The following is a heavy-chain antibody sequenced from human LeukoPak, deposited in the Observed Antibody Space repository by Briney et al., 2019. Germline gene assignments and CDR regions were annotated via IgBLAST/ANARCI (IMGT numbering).Heavy chain of an antibody. J-gene: IGHJ2*01. D-gene: IGHD1-1*01. V-gene: IGHV1-18*01. CDR2: ISAYNGNT. Sequence: ASVKVSCKASGYTFTSYGISWARQAPGQGLEWMGWISAYNGNTNYAQELQGRVTMTTDTSTSTAYMELRSLRSDDTAVYYCARDTSDYGYFDLWGRGTLVTVSS. CDR1: GYTFTSYG. CDR3: ARDTSDYGYFDL.